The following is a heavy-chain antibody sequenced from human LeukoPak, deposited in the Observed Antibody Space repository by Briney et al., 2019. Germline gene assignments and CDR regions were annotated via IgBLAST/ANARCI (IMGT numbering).Heavy chain of an antibody. CDR2: ISGSGGST. Sequence: PGGSLSLSCAASGFTFSSYDLSWVRQAPGKGLEWVSAISGSGGSTYYADSVKGRFTSSRDNSKNTLDLQMNSVRAEDTGVYYCAGGVLDIGDCDIWGQGTMVSVS. J-gene: IGHJ3*02. V-gene: IGHV3-23*01. CDR1: GFTFSSYD. D-gene: IGHD5-12*01. CDR3: AGGVLDIGDCDI.